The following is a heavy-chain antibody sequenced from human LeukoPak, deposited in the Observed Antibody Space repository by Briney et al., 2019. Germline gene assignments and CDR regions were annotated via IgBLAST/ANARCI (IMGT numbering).Heavy chain of an antibody. D-gene: IGHD6-19*01. Sequence: GASVKVSCKASGYTFTSYDINWVRQATGQGLEWMGWMNPNSGNTGYAQKFQGRVTITRNTSISTAYMELSSPRSEHTAVYYCARGPYSSGWYYSYWGQGTLVTVSS. CDR3: ARGPYSSGWYYSY. CDR2: MNPNSGNT. V-gene: IGHV1-8*03. J-gene: IGHJ4*02. CDR1: GYTFTSYD.